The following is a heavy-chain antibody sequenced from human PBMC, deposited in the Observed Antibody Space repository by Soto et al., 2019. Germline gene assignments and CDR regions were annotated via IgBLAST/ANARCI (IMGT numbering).Heavy chain of an antibody. CDR3: AKDLGAAGAFDY. Sequence: EVQLLESGGGLVQPGGSLRLSCAASGFDFSAYAMSWVRQAPGKGLEWVSAITGRGDTTDYADSVKGRFTISRHNSKNTLYLQMNSLRAEDTAVYYCAKDLGAAGAFDYWGQGTLVTVSS. CDR2: ITGRGDTT. V-gene: IGHV3-23*01. J-gene: IGHJ4*02. D-gene: IGHD6-13*01. CDR1: GFDFSAYA.